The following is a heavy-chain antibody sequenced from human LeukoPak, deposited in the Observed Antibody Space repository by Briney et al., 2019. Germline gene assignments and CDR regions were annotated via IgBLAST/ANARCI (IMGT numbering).Heavy chain of an antibody. J-gene: IGHJ4*02. V-gene: IGHV4-39*01. CDR2: ISYSGST. D-gene: IGHD2/OR15-2a*01. CDR3: ARCNAKTSLTNFDY. CDR1: GGSISSSSYY. Sequence: SETLSLTCTVSGGSISSSSYYWGWIRQPPGKGLEWFGSISYSGSTYYNPSLKSRVTISVDPSKNQFSLKLRSKTAACTAVDYSARCNAKTSLTNFDYWGQGTLVTVSS.